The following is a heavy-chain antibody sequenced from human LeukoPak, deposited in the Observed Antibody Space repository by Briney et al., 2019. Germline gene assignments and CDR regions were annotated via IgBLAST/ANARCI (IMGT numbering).Heavy chain of an antibody. CDR1: GGSISSGDYY. V-gene: IGHV4-61*08. CDR3: ARDHWGSGYYSTGAFDI. J-gene: IGHJ3*02. Sequence: SETLSLTCTVSGGSISSGDYYWSWIRQPPGKGLEWIGYIYYSGSTNYNPSLKSRVTISVDTSKNQFSLKLSSVTAADTAVYYCARDHWGSGYYSTGAFDIWGQGTMVTVSS. D-gene: IGHD3-22*01. CDR2: IYYSGST.